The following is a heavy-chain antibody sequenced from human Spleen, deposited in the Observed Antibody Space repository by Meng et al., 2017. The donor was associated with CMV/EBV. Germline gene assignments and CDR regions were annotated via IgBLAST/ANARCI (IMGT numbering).Heavy chain of an antibody. CDR1: GFTVRNYW. Sequence: ELQWVEVDGILVQPVGSLRLSCAVSGFTVRNYWMHWVRQRSGKGLEWVSRIDNNDGRSTSYADSVRGRFTISRDNAKNTLYLQMDSLRVEDTAVYYCARGVAEYLGWEMGYWGQGTLVTVSS. D-gene: IGHD2/OR15-2a*01. CDR3: ARGVAEYLGWEMGY. CDR2: IDNNDGRST. J-gene: IGHJ4*02. V-gene: IGHV3-74*01.